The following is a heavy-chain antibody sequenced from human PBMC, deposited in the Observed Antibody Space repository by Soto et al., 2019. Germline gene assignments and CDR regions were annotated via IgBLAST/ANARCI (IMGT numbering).Heavy chain of an antibody. D-gene: IGHD6-6*01. CDR3: AKDRAARHYDAFDI. J-gene: IGHJ3*02. Sequence: GGSLRLSCAASGFTFSSYGMHWVRQAPGKGLEWVAVISYDGSNKYCADSVKGRFTISRDNSKNTLYLQMNSLRAEDTAVYYCAKDRAARHYDAFDIWGQGTMVTVSS. CDR1: GFTFSSYG. V-gene: IGHV3-30*18. CDR2: ISYDGSNK.